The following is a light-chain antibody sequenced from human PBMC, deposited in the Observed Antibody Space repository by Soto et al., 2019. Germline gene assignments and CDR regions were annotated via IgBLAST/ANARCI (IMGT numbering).Light chain of an antibody. J-gene: IGKJ4*01. CDR2: SVS. CDR1: QTITT. Sequence: EIVSTQSPGTLSLSPGVRATLSCRASQTITTLAWYQRKPGQAPRLLIYSVSSRATGVPDRFSGSGSGTDYTLTISRLEPEDFAVYYCQQYGNLPLTFGGGTKVDI. CDR3: QQYGNLPLT. V-gene: IGKV3-20*01.